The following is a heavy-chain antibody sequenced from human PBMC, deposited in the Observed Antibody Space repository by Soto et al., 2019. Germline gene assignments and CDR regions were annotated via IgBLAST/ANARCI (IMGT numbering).Heavy chain of an antibody. D-gene: IGHD3-22*01. J-gene: IGHJ3*01. Sequence: SETLSLTCTVSGGSISSSSYYWGWIRQPPGKGLEWIGSIYYSGSTYYNPSLKSRVTISVDTSKNQFSLKLSSVTAADTAVYYCASHLKMMVVKEAFDFWGKRTMVTVSS. CDR2: IYYSGST. CDR1: GGSISSSSYY. V-gene: IGHV4-39*01. CDR3: ASHLKMMVVKEAFDF.